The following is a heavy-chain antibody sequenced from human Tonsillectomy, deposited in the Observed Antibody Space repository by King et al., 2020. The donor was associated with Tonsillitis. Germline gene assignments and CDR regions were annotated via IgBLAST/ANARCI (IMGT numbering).Heavy chain of an antibody. D-gene: IGHD2-15*01. Sequence: VQLVESGGGVVQPGRSLRLSCAASGFTFSSYAMHWVRQAPGKGLEWVAVISYDGSNKYYADSVKGRFTISRDNSKNTLYLQMNSLRAEDTAVYYCASDWYCSGGSCSSSWFAPWGQGTLVTAPS. J-gene: IGHJ5*02. V-gene: IGHV3-30*01. CDR1: GFTFSSYA. CDR3: ASDWYCSGGSCSSSWFAP. CDR2: ISYDGSNK.